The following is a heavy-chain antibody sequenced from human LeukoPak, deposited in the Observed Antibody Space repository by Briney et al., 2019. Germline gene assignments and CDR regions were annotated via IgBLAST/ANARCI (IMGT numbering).Heavy chain of an antibody. D-gene: IGHD3-22*01. CDR1: GYTFTSYG. CDR3: ARISPMWYYYDSSGRMGAFDI. J-gene: IGHJ3*02. V-gene: IGHV1-18*01. CDR2: ISAYNGNT. Sequence: EASVKVSCKASGYTFTSYGISWVRQAPGQGLEWIGWISAYNGNTNYAQKLQGRVTMTTDTSTSTAYMELRSLRSDDTAVYYCARISPMWYYYDSSGRMGAFDIWGQGTMVTVSS.